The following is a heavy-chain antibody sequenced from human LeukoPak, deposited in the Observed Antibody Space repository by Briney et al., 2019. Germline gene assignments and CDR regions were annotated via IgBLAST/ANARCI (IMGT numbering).Heavy chain of an antibody. CDR2: ISSSSSYI. V-gene: IGHV3-21*01. J-gene: IGHJ6*02. CDR1: GFTFSSYS. Sequence: NPGGSLRLSCAASGFTFSSYSMTWVRQAPGKGLEWVSSISSSSSYIYYADSVKGRFTISRDNAKNSLYLQMNSLRAEDTAVYYCARDQTPGSYDFWSGYLTTNGMDVWGQGTTVTVSS. D-gene: IGHD3-3*01. CDR3: ARDQTPGSYDFWSGYLTTNGMDV.